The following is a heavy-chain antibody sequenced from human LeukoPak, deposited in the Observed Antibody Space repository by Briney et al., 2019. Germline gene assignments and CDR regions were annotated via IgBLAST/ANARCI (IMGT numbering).Heavy chain of an antibody. CDR1: GGSISSGGYS. CDR3: ASASPSGDYVFDY. V-gene: IGHV4-30-2*01. CDR2: IYHSGST. Sequence: SETLSLTCAVSGGSISSGGYSWSWIRQPPGKGLEWIGYIYHSGSTYYNPSLKSRVTISVDRSKNQFSLKLSSVTAADTAVYYCASASPSGDYVFDYWGQGTLVTVSS. J-gene: IGHJ4*02. D-gene: IGHD4-17*01.